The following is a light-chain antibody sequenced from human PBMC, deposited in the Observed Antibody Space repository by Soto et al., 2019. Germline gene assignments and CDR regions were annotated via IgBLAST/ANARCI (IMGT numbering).Light chain of an antibody. Sequence: QSVLAQPPSASGTPGQRVTISCSGSTSNIGSTSSIGSDYVYWYQQLPGTAPGLLIYSTNQRPSGVPDRISGSKSGTSATLAISGLRFEDEADYYCAVWDDSLSGWVFGGGTKLTVL. CDR2: STN. CDR3: AVWDDSLSGWV. V-gene: IGLV1-47*02. CDR1: TSNIGSTSSIGSDY. J-gene: IGLJ3*02.